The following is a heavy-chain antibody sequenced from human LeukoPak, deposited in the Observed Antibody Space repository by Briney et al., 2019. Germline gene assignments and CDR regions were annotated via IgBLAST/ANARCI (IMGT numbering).Heavy chain of an antibody. CDR1: GYTFTGYY. V-gene: IGHV1-2*02. CDR2: INPNSGGT. J-gene: IGHJ3*02. Sequence: ASVKVSCKASGYTFTGYYMHWVRQAPGQGLEWMGWINPNSGGTNYAQKFQGRVTMTRDTSISTAYMELSRLRSDDTAVYYCARDPYYDFWSGYSGAFDIWGQGTMVTVSS. D-gene: IGHD3-3*01. CDR3: ARDPYYDFWSGYSGAFDI.